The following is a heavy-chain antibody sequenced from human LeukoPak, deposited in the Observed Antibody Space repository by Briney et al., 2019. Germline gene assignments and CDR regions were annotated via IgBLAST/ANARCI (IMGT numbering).Heavy chain of an antibody. CDR2: INPSGGST. D-gene: IGHD3-22*01. CDR1: RYTSGEYY. Sequence: ASVKVSCKASRYTSGEYYIHWVRQAPGQGLEWMGIINPSGGSTSYAQKFQGRVTMTRDTSTSTVYMELSSLRSEDTAVYYCARAQYYYDSSGLHFDYWGQGTLVTVSS. J-gene: IGHJ4*02. CDR3: ARAQYYYDSSGLHFDY. V-gene: IGHV1-46*01.